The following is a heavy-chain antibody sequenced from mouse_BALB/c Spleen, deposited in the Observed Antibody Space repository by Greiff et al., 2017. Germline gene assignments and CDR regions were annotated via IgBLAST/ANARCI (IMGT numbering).Heavy chain of an antibody. V-gene: IGHV1-20*01. CDR1: GYSFTGYN. Sequence: VQLQQSGPELEKPGASVKISCKASGYSFTGYNMNWVKQSNGKSLEWIGNIDPYYGGTSYNQKFKGKATLTVDKSSSTAHMELRSLTSEDSAVYYCALGTRYGSSCAWFAYWGQGTLVTVSA. J-gene: IGHJ3*01. CDR2: IDPYYGGT. CDR3: ALGTRYGSSCAWFAY. D-gene: IGHD1-1*01.